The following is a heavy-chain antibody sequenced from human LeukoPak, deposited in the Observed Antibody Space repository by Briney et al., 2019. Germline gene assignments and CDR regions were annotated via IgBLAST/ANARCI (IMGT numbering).Heavy chain of an antibody. CDR2: MNPNSGNT. J-gene: IGHJ4*02. D-gene: IGHD2-15*01. Sequence: ASVKVSCKASGYTFTRYDINWVRQSIGQGLEWMGWMNPNSGNTGYAQKFQARVTMTRNTSISTAYMELSSLRSEDTAVYYCARGTRGTLGYCSGGSCYSFFYWGQGTLVTVSS. CDR3: ARGTRGTLGYCSGGSCYSFFY. V-gene: IGHV1-8*01. CDR1: GYTFTRYD.